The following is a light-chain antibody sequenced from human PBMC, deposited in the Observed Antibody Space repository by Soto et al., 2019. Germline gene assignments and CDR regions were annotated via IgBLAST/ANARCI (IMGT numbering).Light chain of an antibody. V-gene: IGLV2-14*03. CDR1: NSDIGAYNF. CDR3: TSWTTSTTMI. Sequence: QSALTQPVSVSVSPGQSITISCTGTNSDIGAYNFVSWYQQHPGKAPKLMLYDVNIRPSGVSNRFSGSKSGNTASLTISGLQAEDEADYYCTSWTTSTTMIFGGGTKVTVL. CDR2: DVN. J-gene: IGLJ2*01.